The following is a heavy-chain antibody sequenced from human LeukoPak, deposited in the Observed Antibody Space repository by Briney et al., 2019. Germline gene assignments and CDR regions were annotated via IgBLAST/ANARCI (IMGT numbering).Heavy chain of an antibody. CDR1: GLTFSSYA. V-gene: IGHV3-23*01. D-gene: IGHD2-15*01. CDR3: AKYLPLVVAASDNWFDS. J-gene: IGHJ5*01. Sequence: PGGSLRLSCAASGLTFSSYAMSWVRQAPGKGLEWVSAISGSGGSTYYADSVKGRFTISRDNSKNTLYLQMNSLIAEDTAVYYCAKYLPLVVAASDNWFDSWGQGTLVTVFS. CDR2: ISGSGGST.